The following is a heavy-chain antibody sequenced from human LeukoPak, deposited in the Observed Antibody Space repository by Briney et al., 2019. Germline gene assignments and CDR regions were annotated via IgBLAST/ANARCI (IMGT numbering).Heavy chain of an antibody. CDR3: ARDPNGEPYQY. V-gene: IGHV3-21*01. D-gene: IGHD4-17*01. J-gene: IGHJ4*02. CDR2: ISSSSSYI. Sequence: GGSLRLSCAASGYTFSSYSMNWARQAPGKGLEWVSSISSSSSYIYYADSVKGRFTISRDNAKNSLYLQMNSLRAEDTAVYYCARDPNGEPYQYWGQGTLVTVSS. CDR1: GYTFSSYS.